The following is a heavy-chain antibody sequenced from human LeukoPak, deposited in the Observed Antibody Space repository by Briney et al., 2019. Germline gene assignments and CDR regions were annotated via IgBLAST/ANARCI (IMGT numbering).Heavy chain of an antibody. Sequence: SETLSLTWTVSGGSISSSSYYWGWIRQPPGKGLEWIGSIYYSGSTYYNPSLKSRVTISVDTSKNQFSLKLSSVTAADTAVYYCARGLERREDWFDAWGQGTLVTVSS. D-gene: IGHD1-1*01. J-gene: IGHJ5*02. CDR2: IYYSGST. CDR1: GGSISSSSYY. CDR3: ARGLERREDWFDA. V-gene: IGHV4-39*01.